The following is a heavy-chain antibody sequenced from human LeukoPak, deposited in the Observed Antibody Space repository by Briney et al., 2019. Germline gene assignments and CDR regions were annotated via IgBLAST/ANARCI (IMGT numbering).Heavy chain of an antibody. CDR3: SYGSGSYRVFDY. J-gene: IGHJ4*02. V-gene: IGHV4-31*03. Sequence: PSQTLSLTCTVSGGSISSGGYYWSWIRQHPGKGLEWIGYIYYSGSTYYNPSLKSRVTIPVDTSKNQFSLKLSSVTAADTAVYYCSYGSGSYRVFDYWGQGTLVTVSS. CDR2: IYYSGST. CDR1: GGSISSGGYY. D-gene: IGHD3-10*01.